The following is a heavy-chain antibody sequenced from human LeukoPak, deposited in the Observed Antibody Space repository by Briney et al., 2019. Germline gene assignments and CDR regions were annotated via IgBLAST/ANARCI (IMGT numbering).Heavy chain of an antibody. J-gene: IGHJ6*03. CDR2: ISNSGSII. CDR1: GFTFSSYW. V-gene: IGHV3-48*04. CDR3: ARDSSGSYLYYYYMDV. D-gene: IGHD3-10*01. Sequence: GGSLRLSCAASGFTFSSYWMSWVRQAPGKGLEWVSYISNSGSIIYYADSVKGRFTISRDNAKNSLYLQMNSLRAEDTAVYYCARDSSGSYLYYYYMDVWGKGTTVTISS.